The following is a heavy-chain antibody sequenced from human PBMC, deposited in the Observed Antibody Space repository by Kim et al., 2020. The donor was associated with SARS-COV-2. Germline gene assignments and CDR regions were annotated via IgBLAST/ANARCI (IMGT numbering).Heavy chain of an antibody. Sequence: GGSLRLSCAASGFTFSSYAMHWVRQAPGKGLEWVAVISYDGSNKYYADSVKGRFTISRDNSKNTLYLQMNSLRAEDTAVYYCASLGGTYYYDSSGPDHFDYWGQGTLVTVSS. V-gene: IGHV3-30*04. CDR3: ASLGGTYYYDSSGPDHFDY. CDR2: ISYDGSNK. CDR1: GFTFSSYA. D-gene: IGHD3-22*01. J-gene: IGHJ4*02.